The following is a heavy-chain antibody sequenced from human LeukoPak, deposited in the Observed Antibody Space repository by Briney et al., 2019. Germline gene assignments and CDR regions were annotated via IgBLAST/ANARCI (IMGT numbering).Heavy chain of an antibody. CDR1: GFSFTDFK. Sequence: GGSLRDSCVAPGFSFTDFKLCLIRQAPGKGLEWLSDISRSSTDTNYADSVKGRFTISRDNAKNSLFLQLNSLRAEDTAVYYCARKTYENQSGGYSNSYYFDYWGQGTLVTVSS. V-gene: IGHV3-11*06. CDR2: ISRSSTDT. CDR3: ARKTYENQSGGYSNSYYFDY. D-gene: IGHD3-10*01. J-gene: IGHJ4*02.